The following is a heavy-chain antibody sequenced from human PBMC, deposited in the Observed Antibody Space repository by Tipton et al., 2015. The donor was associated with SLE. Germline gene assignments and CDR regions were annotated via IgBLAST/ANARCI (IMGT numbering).Heavy chain of an antibody. CDR1: GYSINSGSY. CDR2: SYRSGTA. V-gene: IGHV4-38-2*02. Sequence: GLMKPSETLALTCGVSGYSINSGSYWDWIRQSPGKGLEWIGSSYRSGTAYNKPSLKSRVTISVDTSKNQFSLKLTSVTAADTAVYYCVKEIPYGSGAYDNWGQGTLVTVSS. D-gene: IGHD3-10*01. CDR3: VKEIPYGSGAYDN. J-gene: IGHJ4*02.